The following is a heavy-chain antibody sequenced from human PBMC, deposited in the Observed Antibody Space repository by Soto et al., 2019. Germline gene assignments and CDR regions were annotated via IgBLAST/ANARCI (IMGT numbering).Heavy chain of an antibody. CDR3: AKDLIVVVPAAILRSYYYYGMDV. V-gene: IGHV3-30*18. D-gene: IGHD2-2*02. CDR1: GFTFSSYG. CDR2: ISYDGSNK. J-gene: IGHJ6*02. Sequence: GGSLRLSCAASGFTFSSYGMHWVRQAPGKGLEWVAVISYDGSNKYYADSVKGRFTISRDNSKNTLYLQMNSLRAEDTAVYYCAKDLIVVVPAAILRSYYYYGMDVWGQGTTVTVSS.